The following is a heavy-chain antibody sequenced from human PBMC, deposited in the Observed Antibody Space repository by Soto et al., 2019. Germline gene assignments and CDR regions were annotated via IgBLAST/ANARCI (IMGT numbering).Heavy chain of an antibody. V-gene: IGHV3-7*01. Sequence: EVQLVESGGGLVQPEGSLRLSCAASGFTFSSYWMSWVRQAPGKGLEWVANIKHDGSEKYYVDSVKGRFTISRDNAKNSLYLQMNSLRAEDTAVYYCAREIRKGWFDPWGQGTLVTVSS. CDR1: GFTFSSYW. CDR2: IKHDGSEK. J-gene: IGHJ5*02. CDR3: AREIRKGWFDP.